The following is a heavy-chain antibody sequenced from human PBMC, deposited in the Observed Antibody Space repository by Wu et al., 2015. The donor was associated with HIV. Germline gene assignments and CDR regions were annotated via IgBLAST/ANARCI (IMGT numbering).Heavy chain of an antibody. J-gene: IGHJ4*02. CDR2: INHNSGGA. CDR1: GHTFSDYG. D-gene: IGHD6-19*01. V-gene: IGHV1-2*02. CDR3: ARARRPVADALELDL. Sequence: QVQLVQSGAEVMKPGASVKVSCKASGHTFSDYGVHWVRQAPGQGLEWMGWINHNSGGATYAQKFQDRVAMTRDTSIDTAFMDLNRLKFDDTAVYYCARARRPVADALELDLWGQGTLVTVSS.